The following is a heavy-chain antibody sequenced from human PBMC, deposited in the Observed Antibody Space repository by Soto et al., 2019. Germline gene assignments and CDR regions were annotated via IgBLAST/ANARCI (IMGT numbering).Heavy chain of an antibody. V-gene: IGHV3-66*01. D-gene: IGHD3-22*01. Sequence: EVQLVESGGGLVQPGGSLRLSCAASGFTVSSNYMSWVRQAPGKGLEWVSVIFSGGNTYYADSVKGRFTISRDNSKNTLYLQMNSVRAEDTAVYYCARDVRDSSGYPEYSFDYWGQGTLVTVPS. J-gene: IGHJ4*02. CDR2: IFSGGNT. CDR3: ARDVRDSSGYPEYSFDY. CDR1: GFTVSSNY.